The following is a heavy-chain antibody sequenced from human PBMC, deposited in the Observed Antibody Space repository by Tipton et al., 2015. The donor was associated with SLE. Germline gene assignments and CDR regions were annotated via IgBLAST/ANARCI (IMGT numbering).Heavy chain of an antibody. CDR1: GYTFTSYG. CDR2: ISAYNGNT. V-gene: IGHV1-18*01. Sequence: QSGAEVKKPGASVKVSCKASGYTFTSYGISWVRQAPGQGLEWMGWISAYNGNTNYAQKLQGRVTMTTDTSTGTAYMELRSLRSDDTAVYYCARDPRITIFGVAYYYGMDVWGQGTTVTVSS. CDR3: ARDPRITIFGVAYYYGMDV. D-gene: IGHD3-3*01. J-gene: IGHJ6*02.